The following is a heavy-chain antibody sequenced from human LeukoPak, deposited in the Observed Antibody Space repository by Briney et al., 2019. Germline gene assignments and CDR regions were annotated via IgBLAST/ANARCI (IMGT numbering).Heavy chain of an antibody. D-gene: IGHD3-9*01. CDR2: ILGSGGST. CDR3: AKGGDYDVLTGYYVPDY. J-gene: IGHJ4*02. V-gene: IGHV3-23*01. Sequence: GGSLRLSCAASGFTFSNYAMSWVRQAPGKGLEWVSAILGSGGSTYYADSVKGRFTVSRDNSKSTLYLQMSSLRAEDTALYYCAKGGDYDVLTGYYVPDYWGQGTLVTVSS. CDR1: GFTFSNYA.